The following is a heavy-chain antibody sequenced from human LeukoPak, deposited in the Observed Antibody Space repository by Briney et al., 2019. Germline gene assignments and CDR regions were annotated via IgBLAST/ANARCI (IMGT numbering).Heavy chain of an antibody. J-gene: IGHJ4*02. D-gene: IGHD6-6*01. CDR3: AKADSSSWAFDY. Sequence: PGGSLRLSCAASGFTFSSYGMHWVRQAPGKGLEWVAVISYDGSNKYYADSVKGRFTISRDNSKNTLYLQMNSLRAEDTAVYYCAKADSSSWAFDYWGQETLVTVSS. CDR2: ISYDGSNK. V-gene: IGHV3-30*18. CDR1: GFTFSSYG.